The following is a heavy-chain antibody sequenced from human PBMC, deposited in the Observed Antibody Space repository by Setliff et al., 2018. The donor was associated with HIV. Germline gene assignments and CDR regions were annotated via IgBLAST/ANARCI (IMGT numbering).Heavy chain of an antibody. CDR1: GYIFTTYG. CDR2: SSAYNGNT. V-gene: IGHV1-18*01. J-gene: IGHJ5*02. D-gene: IGHD1-26*01. Sequence: ASVKVSCKASGYIFTTYGITWVRRAPGQGLEWMGWSSAYNGNTDYAPRLLGRVTMTTDTSTSTAYMELRSLSSDDTAVYYCARARLQGIVTAVGPRDNCLDPWGQGTRVTVSS. CDR3: ARARLQGIVTAVGPRDNCLDP.